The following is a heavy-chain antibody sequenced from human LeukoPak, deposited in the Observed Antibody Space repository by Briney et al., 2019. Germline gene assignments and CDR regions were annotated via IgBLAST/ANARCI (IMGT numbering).Heavy chain of an antibody. CDR3: AREGPRTTVVTHRHAFDI. V-gene: IGHV1-2*02. J-gene: IGHJ3*02. CDR1: GYSFIGYY. D-gene: IGHD4-23*01. Sequence: GASVKVSCKASGYSFIGYYMHWVRQAPGQGLEWMGCINPNSGGTNYAQKFQGRVTMTRDMSTSTVYMELSSLRSEDTAVYYCAREGPRTTVVTHRHAFDIWGQGTMVTVSS. CDR2: INPNSGGT.